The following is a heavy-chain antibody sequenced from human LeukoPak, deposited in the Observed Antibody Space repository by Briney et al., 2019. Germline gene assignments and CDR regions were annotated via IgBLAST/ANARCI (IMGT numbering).Heavy chain of an antibody. J-gene: IGHJ4*02. CDR2: ISAYNGNT. CDR1: GYTFTSYG. D-gene: IGHD1-1*01. V-gene: IGHV1-18*01. CDR3: ARLLYNWNDVGVDY. Sequence: ASVKVSCKASGYTFTSYGISWVRQAPGQGLEWMGWISAYNGNTNYAQKLQGRVTMTTDTSTSTAYMELRSLRSDDTAVYYCARLLYNWNDVGVDYWGQGTLVTVPS.